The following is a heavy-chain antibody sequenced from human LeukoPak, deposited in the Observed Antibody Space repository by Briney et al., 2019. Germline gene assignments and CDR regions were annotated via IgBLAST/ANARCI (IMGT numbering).Heavy chain of an antibody. Sequence: QPGGSPRLSCAASGFTFSTYAMSWVRQAPRKGLEWVSTIIDSGGATYYAESVKGRFTISRDNSKNTLYLQMNSLRAEDTATYYCAKDRNYDILTGYNWFDPWGQGTLVTVSS. CDR3: AKDRNYDILTGYNWFDP. CDR1: GFTFSTYA. V-gene: IGHV3-23*01. J-gene: IGHJ5*02. D-gene: IGHD3-9*01. CDR2: IIDSGGAT.